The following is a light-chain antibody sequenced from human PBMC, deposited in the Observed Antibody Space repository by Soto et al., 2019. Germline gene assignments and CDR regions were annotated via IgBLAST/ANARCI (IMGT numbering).Light chain of an antibody. Sequence: DIVLTQSPGTLSLSPGERATLSCRASQSVISNYLAWYQQKPGQAPRLLIYGASSRATGIPDRFSGSGSGSDFTLTISRLEPEDFAVYYCQQRRNWPPYTFGQGTKVDIK. V-gene: IGKV3D-20*02. CDR3: QQRRNWPPYT. J-gene: IGKJ2*01. CDR1: QSVISNY. CDR2: GAS.